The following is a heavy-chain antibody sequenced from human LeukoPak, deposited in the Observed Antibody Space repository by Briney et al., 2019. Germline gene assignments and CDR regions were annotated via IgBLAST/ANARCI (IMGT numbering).Heavy chain of an antibody. V-gene: IGHV4-39*07. CDR2: IHYSGST. Sequence: SETLSLTCTVSGGSISRSSYYWGWIRQPPGKGPEWIGNIHYSGSTYYNPSLKSRVTISVDTSKNQFSLKLSSVTAADTAVYYCARVTPIFGVVIIQYYFDYWGQGNLVTVSS. CDR3: ARVTPIFGVVIIQYYFDY. D-gene: IGHD3-3*02. CDR1: GGSISRSSYY. J-gene: IGHJ4*02.